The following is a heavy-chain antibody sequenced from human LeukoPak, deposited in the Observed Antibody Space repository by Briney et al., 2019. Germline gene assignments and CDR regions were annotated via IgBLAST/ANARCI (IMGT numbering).Heavy chain of an antibody. J-gene: IGHJ6*02. D-gene: IGHD3-16*02. V-gene: IGHV3-23*01. CDR1: GFTFSTSA. Sequence: GGSLRLSCAASGFTFSTSAMSWVRQAPGTGLEWVSAISGSGDSTYYADSVKGRFTISRDNSKNTLSLQMNNLRAEDTAVYYCARRIARHLVNYYYYSMDVWGQGTTVTVSS. CDR2: ISGSGDST. CDR3: ARRIARHLVNYYYYSMDV.